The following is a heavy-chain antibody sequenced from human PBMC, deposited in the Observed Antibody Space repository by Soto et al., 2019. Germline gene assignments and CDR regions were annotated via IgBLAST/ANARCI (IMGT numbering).Heavy chain of an antibody. J-gene: IGHJ5*02. CDR2: ISSSGGSI. Sequence: EVQLVESGGGLVQPGGSLRLSCAGSGFTFNSHEMTWVRQAPGKGLEWISSISSSGGSIYYADSVKGRFTVSRDNAKNSLYLEMNRRRAEDTAVYYCARSWGLYCSSSRCYSPWFDPWGRGTLVTVSS. CDR3: ARSWGLYCSSSRCYSPWFDP. V-gene: IGHV3-48*03. CDR1: GFTFNSHE. D-gene: IGHD2-2*02.